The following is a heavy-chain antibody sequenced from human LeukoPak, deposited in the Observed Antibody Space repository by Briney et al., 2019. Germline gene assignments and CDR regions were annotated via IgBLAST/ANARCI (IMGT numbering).Heavy chain of an antibody. CDR2: ISGSGGST. D-gene: IGHD5-18*01. J-gene: IGHJ4*02. CDR1: GFTFSSHA. Sequence: QPGGSLRLSCAASGFTFSSHAMGWVRQAPGKGLEWVSAISGSGGSTYYADSVKGRFTISRDNSKNTLYLQMNSLRAEDTAVYYCAKGSEYSYGSPLGYWGQGTLVTVSS. V-gene: IGHV3-23*01. CDR3: AKGSEYSYGSPLGY.